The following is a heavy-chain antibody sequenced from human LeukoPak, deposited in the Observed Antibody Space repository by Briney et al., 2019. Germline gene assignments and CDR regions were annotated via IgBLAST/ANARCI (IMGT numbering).Heavy chain of an antibody. CDR1: GIAFRNYN. CDR3: ARDRQSRHRNCTGGTCSPPDH. Sequence: GGSLRLSCTASGIAFRNYNMKWVRQTPGKGLEWISSITTGCDYIYSAVSVKGRFTITRNEAKNSLYLQMNRLRAEDTGVYFCARDRQSRHRNCTGGTCSPPDHWGQGSLVTVSS. J-gene: IGHJ4*02. CDR2: ITTGCDYI. D-gene: IGHD2-8*02. V-gene: IGHV3-21*01.